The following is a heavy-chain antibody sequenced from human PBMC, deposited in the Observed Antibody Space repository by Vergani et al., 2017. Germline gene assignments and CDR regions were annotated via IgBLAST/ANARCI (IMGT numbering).Heavy chain of an antibody. CDR1: GGSISSYY. J-gene: IGHJ2*01. D-gene: IGHD3-22*01. Sequence: QVQLQESGPGLVKPSETLSLTCTVSGGSISSYYWSWIRQPPGKGLEWIGYIYYSGSTNYNPSLKIRVTITVDTSKNQFALKLSSVTAADTAVYYCARSANYYDSSGYYYDYWYFDLWGRGTLVTVSS. V-gene: IGHV4-59*01. CDR2: IYYSGST. CDR3: ARSANYYDSSGYYYDYWYFDL.